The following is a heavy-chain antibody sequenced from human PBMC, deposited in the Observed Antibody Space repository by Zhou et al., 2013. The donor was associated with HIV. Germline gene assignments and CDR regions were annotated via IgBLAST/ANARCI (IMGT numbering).Heavy chain of an antibody. CDR2: IIPIFGTA. CDR1: GGTFSSYA. J-gene: IGHJ6*03. D-gene: IGHD6-6*01. Sequence: QVQLVQSGAEVKKPGSSVKVSCKASGGTFSSYAISWVRQAPGQGLEWMGGIIPIFGTANYAQKFQGRVTITTDESTSTAYMELSSLRSEDTAVYYCARVHSSSSTSYYYYYYMDVWGKGTTVTVSS. CDR3: ARVHSSSSTSYYYYYYMDV. V-gene: IGHV1-69*05.